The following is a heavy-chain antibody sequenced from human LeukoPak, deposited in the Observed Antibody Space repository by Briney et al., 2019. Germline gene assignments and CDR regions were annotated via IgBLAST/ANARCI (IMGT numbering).Heavy chain of an antibody. CDR1: GFTFSSYG. Sequence: GGSLRLSCAASGFTFSSYGMHWVRQAPGKGLEWVAFIRYDGSNKYYADSVKGRFTISRDNSKNTLYLQMNSLGAEDTAVYYCAKDPPSYDFWSGSMYWGQGTLVTVSS. V-gene: IGHV3-30*02. J-gene: IGHJ4*02. D-gene: IGHD3-3*01. CDR3: AKDPPSYDFWSGSMY. CDR2: IRYDGSNK.